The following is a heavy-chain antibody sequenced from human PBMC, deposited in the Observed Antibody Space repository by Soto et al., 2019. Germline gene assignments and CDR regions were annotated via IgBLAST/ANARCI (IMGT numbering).Heavy chain of an antibody. D-gene: IGHD2-2*01. CDR3: ARDCSSTSCYDAFDI. V-gene: IGHV3-7*01. Sequence: HPGGSLRLSCAASGFSFSSYWMSWVRQAPGKGLEWVANIKQDGSEKYYVDSVKGRFTISRDNAKNSLYLQMNSLRAEDTAVYYCARDCSSTSCYDAFDIWGQGTMVTVSS. J-gene: IGHJ3*02. CDR2: IKQDGSEK. CDR1: GFSFSSYW.